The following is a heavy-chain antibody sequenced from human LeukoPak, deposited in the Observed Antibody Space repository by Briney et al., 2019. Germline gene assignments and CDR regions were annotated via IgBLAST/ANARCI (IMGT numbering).Heavy chain of an antibody. CDR2: ISYDGSNK. CDR1: GFTFSSYG. CDR3: AKDTRGKYYGSGSYYNVPDY. V-gene: IGHV3-30*18. Sequence: PGRSLRLSCAASGFTFSSYGMHWVRQAPVKGLEWVAVISYDGSNKYYAASVKGRFTISRDNSRNTLYLQMNSLSPEDTAVYYCAKDTRGKYYGSGSYYNVPDYWGQGTLVTVSS. D-gene: IGHD3-10*01. J-gene: IGHJ4*02.